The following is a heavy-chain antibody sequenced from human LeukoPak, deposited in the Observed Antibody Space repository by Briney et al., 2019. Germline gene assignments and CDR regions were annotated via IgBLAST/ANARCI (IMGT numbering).Heavy chain of an antibody. CDR1: GGSFSGYY. CDR3: ARDGLLWFGELWFSAFDI. CDR2: IYYSGST. V-gene: IGHV4-59*01. Sequence: SETLSLTCAVYGGSFSGYYWSWIRQPPGKGLEWIGYIYYSGSTNYNPSLKSRVTISVDTSKNQFSLKLSSVTAADTAVYYCARDGLLWFGELWFSAFDIWGQGTMVTVSS. D-gene: IGHD3-10*01. J-gene: IGHJ3*02.